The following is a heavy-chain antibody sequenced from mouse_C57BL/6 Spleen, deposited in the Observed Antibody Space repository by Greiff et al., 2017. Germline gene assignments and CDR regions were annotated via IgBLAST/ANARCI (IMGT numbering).Heavy chain of an antibody. J-gene: IGHJ3*01. CDR2: INPNNGGT. V-gene: IGHV1-18*01. D-gene: IGHD2-5*01. CDR1: GYTFTDYN. CDR3: ARRGADYSNYAAD. Sequence: EVQLQQSGPELVKPGASVKIPCKASGYTFTDYNMDWVKQSHGKSLEWIGDINPNNGGTNYNQKYKGKATLTVDKSSSTAYMELRSLTSEDTAVYYCARRGADYSNYAADWGQGTMVTVSA.